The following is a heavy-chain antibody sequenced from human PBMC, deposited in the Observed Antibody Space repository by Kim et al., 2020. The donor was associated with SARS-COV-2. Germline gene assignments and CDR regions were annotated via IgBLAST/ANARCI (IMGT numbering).Heavy chain of an antibody. CDR3: ARGNMKRRWFDP. V-gene: IGHV1-8*01. Sequence: ASVKVSCKASGYTFTSYDINWVRQATGQGLEWMGWMNPNSGNTGYAQKFQGRVTMTRNTSISTAYMELSSLRSEDTAVYYCARGNMKRRWFDPWGQGTLVTVSS. J-gene: IGHJ5*02. CDR2: MNPNSGNT. CDR1: GYTFTSYD. D-gene: IGHD3-16*01.